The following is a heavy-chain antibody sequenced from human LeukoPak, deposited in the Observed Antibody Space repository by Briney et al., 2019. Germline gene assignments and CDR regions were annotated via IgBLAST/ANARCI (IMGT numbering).Heavy chain of an antibody. CDR2: RWYDGSKK. CDR1: GFTFSTYG. CDR3: AKDLMITFGGVIFGMDY. V-gene: IGHV3-33*06. J-gene: IGHJ4*02. Sequence: HPGRSLRLSCAASGFTFSTYGMHWVRQAPGKGLEWVAVRWYDGSKKYYADSVKGRFTISRDNSKNTLYLQMNSLRAEDTAVYYCAKDLMITFGGVIFGMDYWGQGTLVTVSS. D-gene: IGHD3-16*01.